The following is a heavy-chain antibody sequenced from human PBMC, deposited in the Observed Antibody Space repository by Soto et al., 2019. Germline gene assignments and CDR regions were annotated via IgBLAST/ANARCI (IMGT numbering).Heavy chain of an antibody. CDR3: ARWPQLRGTADPYAVDV. J-gene: IGHJ6*01. Sequence: QVQLVQSGTEVKKPGSSVKVSCKASGGTFSSSGFSWVRQAPGQGLEWMGMIVPSLDTTKYAQKFQARVTIPADQLTSTAYMELSSLRSEDTAVYYCARWPQLRGTADPYAVDVWGQGTRVIVSS. CDR2: IVPSLDTT. CDR1: GGTFSSSG. D-gene: IGHD3-10*01. V-gene: IGHV1-69*09.